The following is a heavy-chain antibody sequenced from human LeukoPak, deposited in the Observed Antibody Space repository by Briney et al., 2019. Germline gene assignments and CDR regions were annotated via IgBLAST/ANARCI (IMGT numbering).Heavy chain of an antibody. CDR2: ISSSGSTI. CDR3: AELGITMIGGV. D-gene: IGHD3-10*02. J-gene: IGHJ6*04. V-gene: IGHV3-48*04. Sequence: GGSLRLSCAASGLTFSSYSMNWVRQAPGKGLEWVSYISSSGSTIYYADSVKGRFTISRGNAKNSLYLQMNSLRAEDTAVYYCAELGITMIGGVWGKGTTVTISS. CDR1: GLTFSSYS.